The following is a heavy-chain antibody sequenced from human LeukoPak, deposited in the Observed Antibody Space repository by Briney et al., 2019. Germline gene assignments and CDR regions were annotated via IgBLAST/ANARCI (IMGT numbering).Heavy chain of an antibody. Sequence: ASVKVSCKASGYTFTSYDINWVRQAPGQGLEWMGWINPNSGGTNYAQKFQGRVTMTRDTSISTAYMELSRLRSDDTAVYYCASLVVPAAISEGYWGQGTLVTVSS. D-gene: IGHD2-2*01. J-gene: IGHJ4*02. CDR2: INPNSGGT. V-gene: IGHV1-2*02. CDR3: ASLVVPAAISEGY. CDR1: GYTFTSYD.